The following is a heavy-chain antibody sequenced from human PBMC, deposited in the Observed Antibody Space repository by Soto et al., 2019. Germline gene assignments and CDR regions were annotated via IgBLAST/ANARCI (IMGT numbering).Heavy chain of an antibody. D-gene: IGHD3-10*01. Sequence: ASVKVSCKASGYTFTSYAMHWVRQAPGQRLEWMGGIIPIFGTANYAQKFQGRVTITADESTSTAYMELSSLRSEDTAVYYCARPERFGELWDILDYWGQGTLVTVSS. CDR2: IIPIFGTA. CDR3: ARPERFGELWDILDY. J-gene: IGHJ4*02. CDR1: GYTFTSYA. V-gene: IGHV1-69*13.